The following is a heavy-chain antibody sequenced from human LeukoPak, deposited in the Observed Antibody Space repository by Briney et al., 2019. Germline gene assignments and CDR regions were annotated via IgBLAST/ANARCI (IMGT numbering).Heavy chain of an antibody. V-gene: IGHV3-66*01. J-gene: IGHJ3*02. CDR3: ARDVHSYGYEVDAFDI. D-gene: IGHD5-18*01. CDR2: IYSGGST. Sequence: GGSLRLSCAASGFSVSSNYMSWVRQAPGKGLEWVSVIYSGGSTYYADSVKGRFTISRDNSKNTLYLQMNSLRAEDTAVYYCARDVHSYGYEVDAFDIWGQGTMVTVSS. CDR1: GFSVSSNY.